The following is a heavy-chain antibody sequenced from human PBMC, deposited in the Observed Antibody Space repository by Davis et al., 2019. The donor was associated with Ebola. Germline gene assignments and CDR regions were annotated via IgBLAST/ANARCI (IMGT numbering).Heavy chain of an antibody. V-gene: IGHV3-23*01. CDR1: GFTFSSNS. CDR2: ISGSGGHT. CDR3: ALTGYGVGYFDV. D-gene: IGHD3-9*01. Sequence: GESLKISCAASGFTFSSNSMNWVRQAPGKGLEWVSDISGSGGHTYYADSVKGRCTVSRDNSKNTLYLQMISLRAEDTAVYYCALTGYGVGYFDVWGRGTLVKVSS. J-gene: IGHJ2*01.